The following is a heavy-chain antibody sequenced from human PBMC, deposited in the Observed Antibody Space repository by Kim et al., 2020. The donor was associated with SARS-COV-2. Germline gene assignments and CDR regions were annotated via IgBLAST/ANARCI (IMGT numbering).Heavy chain of an antibody. D-gene: IGHD2-2*01. CDR2: INPKSGGT. J-gene: IGHJ6*02. V-gene: IGHV1-2*02. Sequence: ASVKVSCKASGYTFTDYYMHWVRQAPGQGLEWMGWINPKSGGTNYAQKFRGRVTMTTDTSISTVNMELSSLRSDDTALYYCARGVLYCSSSNWYVGGLDVWGQGTTFIVSS. CDR1: GYTFTDYY. CDR3: ARGVLYCSSSNWYVGGLDV.